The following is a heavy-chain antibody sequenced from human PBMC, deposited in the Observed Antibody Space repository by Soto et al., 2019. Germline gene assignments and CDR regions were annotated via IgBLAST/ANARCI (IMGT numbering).Heavy chain of an antibody. Sequence: PGGSLRLSCAASGFTFSSYAMSWVRQAPGKGLEWVSAISGSGGSTYYADSVKGRFTISRDNSKNTLYLQMNSLRAEDTAVYYCAKDRSYDFWSGYYPDGYWGQGTLVTVS. CDR1: GFTFSSYA. V-gene: IGHV3-23*01. CDR2: ISGSGGST. CDR3: AKDRSYDFWSGYYPDGY. D-gene: IGHD3-3*01. J-gene: IGHJ4*02.